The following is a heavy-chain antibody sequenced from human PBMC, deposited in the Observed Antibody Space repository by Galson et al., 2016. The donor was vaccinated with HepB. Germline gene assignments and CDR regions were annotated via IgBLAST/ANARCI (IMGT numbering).Heavy chain of an antibody. Sequence: QSGAEVKKPGESLRISCKGSGYSFSNFYITWVRQMPGKGLEWLGRIDPGDSYTNYSPSFQGHVTISADKSITTAYLQWISLKASDTAIYYCARQTAGSYFGQPGGWVFDYWGQGTLDTVSS. CDR1: GYSFSNFY. CDR3: ARQTAGSYFGQPGGWVFDY. J-gene: IGHJ4*02. D-gene: IGHD1-26*01. V-gene: IGHV5-10-1*01. CDR2: IDPGDSYT.